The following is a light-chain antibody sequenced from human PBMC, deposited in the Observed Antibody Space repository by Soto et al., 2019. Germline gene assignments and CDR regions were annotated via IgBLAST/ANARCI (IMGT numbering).Light chain of an antibody. CDR2: SNN. CDR1: SSNIGSNT. V-gene: IGLV1-44*01. J-gene: IGLJ1*01. Sequence: QSVLTQPPSASGTPGQRVTISCSGSSSNIGSNTVNWYQQLPGTAPKLLIYSNNQRPSGVPDRFSGSKSGTSASLAISGLQSEDESDYYCAAWDDSLDGGVFGTGTNVTVL. CDR3: AAWDDSLDGGV.